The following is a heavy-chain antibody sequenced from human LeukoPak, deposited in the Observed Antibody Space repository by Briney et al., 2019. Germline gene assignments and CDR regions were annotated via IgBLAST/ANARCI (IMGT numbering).Heavy chain of an antibody. CDR3: AAQRWLQLPFDY. D-gene: IGHD5-24*01. Sequence: GGSLRLSCAASGFTFSSYAMSWVRQAPGKRLEWVSAISGSGGSTYYADSVKGRFTISRDNSKNTLYLQMNSLRAEDTAVYYCAAQRWLQLPFDYWGQGTLVTVSS. J-gene: IGHJ4*02. CDR2: ISGSGGST. V-gene: IGHV3-23*01. CDR1: GFTFSSYA.